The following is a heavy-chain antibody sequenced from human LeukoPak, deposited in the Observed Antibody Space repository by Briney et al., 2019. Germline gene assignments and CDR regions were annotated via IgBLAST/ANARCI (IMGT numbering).Heavy chain of an antibody. CDR3: VRLRRNSDTSGFYYYYDY. CDR2: ISVRSNYI. J-gene: IGHJ4*02. V-gene: IGHV3-21*01. CDR1: GYTFSSYS. D-gene: IGHD3-22*01. Sequence: KPGGSLRLSCAASGYTFSSYSINWVRQAPGKGLEWISSISVRSNYIYYADSVRGRFSISRDDARGSLYLQMNSLRAEDTAVYYCVRLRRNSDTSGFYYYYDYWGQGTLVTVSS.